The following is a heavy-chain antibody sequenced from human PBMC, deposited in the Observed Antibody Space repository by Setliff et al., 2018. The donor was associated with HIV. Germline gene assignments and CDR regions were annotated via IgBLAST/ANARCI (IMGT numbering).Heavy chain of an antibody. D-gene: IGHD3-9*01. CDR3: AAPLTGPDGFDM. J-gene: IGHJ3*02. V-gene: IGHV1-24*01. Sequence: GASVKVSCKVSGYTLTELSVHWVRQAPGNGLEWMGVFDPEQSETVYAQRFQGRVTFTEDTSTDTAYMDLISLTSDDTAVYFYAAPLTGPDGFDMWSQGTMVTVSS. CDR2: FDPEQSET. CDR1: GYTLTELS.